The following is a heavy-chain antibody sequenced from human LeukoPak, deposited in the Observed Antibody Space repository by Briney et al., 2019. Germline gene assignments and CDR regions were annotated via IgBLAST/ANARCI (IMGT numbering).Heavy chain of an antibody. J-gene: IGHJ5*02. D-gene: IGHD3-3*01. V-gene: IGHV1-46*03. CDR2: INPSGGST. CDR1: GYTFTSYY. Sequence: ASVKVSCMASGYTFTSYYMHWVRQAPGQGLEWMGIINPSGGSTSYAQKFQGRVTMTRDTSTSTVYMELSSLRSEDTAVYYCARGTITIFGVRTGFDPWGQGTLVTVSS. CDR3: ARGTITIFGVRTGFDP.